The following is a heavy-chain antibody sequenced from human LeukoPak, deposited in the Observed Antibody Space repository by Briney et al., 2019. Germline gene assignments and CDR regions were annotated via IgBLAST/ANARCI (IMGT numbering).Heavy chain of an antibody. CDR3: ASPSSRGGSQAAGY. Sequence: ASVKVSCKASGYTFTGYYMHWVRQAPGQGLEWMGWINPNSGGTNYAQKFQGRVTMTRDTSIGTAYMELSRLRSDDTAVYYCASPSSRGGSQAAGYWGQGTLVTVSS. CDR2: INPNSGGT. J-gene: IGHJ4*02. CDR1: GYTFTGYY. D-gene: IGHD2-15*01. V-gene: IGHV1-2*02.